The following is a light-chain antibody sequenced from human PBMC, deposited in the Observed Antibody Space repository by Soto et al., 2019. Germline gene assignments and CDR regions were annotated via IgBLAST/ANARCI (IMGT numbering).Light chain of an antibody. CDR1: QTFSSW. CDR2: KAS. Sequence: QSPSPRPACVGVRVTITSRASQTFSSWLPWYQQKPGQAPKLLIYKASTLTCGIPARFSGSGSETDFTLTISSLQPDDFAAYYCQHGNCYSVTFGQGTKVEIK. J-gene: IGKJ1*01. CDR3: QHGNCYSVT. V-gene: IGKV1-5*03.